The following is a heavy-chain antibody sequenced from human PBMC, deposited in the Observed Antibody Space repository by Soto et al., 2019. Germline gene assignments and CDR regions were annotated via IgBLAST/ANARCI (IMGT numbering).Heavy chain of an antibody. CDR1: GFTFSSYS. V-gene: IGHV3-21*01. Sequence: EVQLVESGGGLVKPGGSLRLSCAASGFTFSSYSMNWVRQAPGKGLEWVSSISSSSSYIYYADSVKGRFTISRDNAKNSLYLQINSLRAEDTAVYYCARIAAAGTGDAFDIWGQGTMVTVSS. CDR2: ISSSSSYI. CDR3: ARIAAAGTGDAFDI. D-gene: IGHD6-13*01. J-gene: IGHJ3*02.